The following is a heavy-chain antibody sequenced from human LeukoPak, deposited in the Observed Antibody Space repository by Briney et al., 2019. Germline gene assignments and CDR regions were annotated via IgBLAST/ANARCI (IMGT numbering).Heavy chain of an antibody. V-gene: IGHV5-51*01. Sequence: GESLKISCKTSGYSFPNYWIAWVRQMPGEGLEWMGSIYGDDSDTRYSPSFEGQVTISADKAITTAYLQRSSLKASDTAMYYCARGGRDGYRYFDYWGQGTLVTVSS. J-gene: IGHJ4*02. CDR1: GYSFPNYW. CDR2: IYGDDSDT. D-gene: IGHD5-24*01. CDR3: ARGGRDGYRYFDY.